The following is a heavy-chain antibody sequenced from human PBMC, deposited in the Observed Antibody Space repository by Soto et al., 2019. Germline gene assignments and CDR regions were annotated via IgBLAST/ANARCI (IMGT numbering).Heavy chain of an antibody. Sequence: QVQLQESGPGLVKPSETLSLTCSVSGGSISDYYWSWIRQPPGRGLEWIGYIYKSGTTNYNPSLKSRVTISVDTSKNLFSLKMISVTAADTAVYFCARDQNGIPHVDYWGQGTLVTVSS. CDR1: GGSISDYY. J-gene: IGHJ4*02. D-gene: IGHD1-26*01. CDR2: IYKSGTT. V-gene: IGHV4-59*01. CDR3: ARDQNGIPHVDY.